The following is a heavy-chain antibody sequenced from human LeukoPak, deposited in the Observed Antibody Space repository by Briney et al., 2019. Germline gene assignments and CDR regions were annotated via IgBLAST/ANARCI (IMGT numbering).Heavy chain of an antibody. V-gene: IGHV5-51*01. Sequence: PGESLKISCKGSGYSFTSYWIGWVRQMPGKGLEWMGIIYPGDSDTRYSPSFQGQVTISADKSISTAYLQWSSLKASDTAMYYCARRYHSSSWSSHAFDIWGQGTMVTVSS. D-gene: IGHD6-13*01. J-gene: IGHJ3*02. CDR3: ARRYHSSSWSSHAFDI. CDR2: IYPGDSDT. CDR1: GYSFTSYW.